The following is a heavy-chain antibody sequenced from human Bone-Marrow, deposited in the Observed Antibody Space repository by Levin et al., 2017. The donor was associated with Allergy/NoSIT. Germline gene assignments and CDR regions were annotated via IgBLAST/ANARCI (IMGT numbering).Heavy chain of an antibody. V-gene: IGHV3-15*01. CDR1: GFTFSNAW. CDR3: TTIIGSSANWFDP. Sequence: GESLKISCAASGFTFSNAWMSWVRQAPGKGLEWVGRIKSKTDGGTTDYAAPVKGRFTISRDDSKNTLYLQMNSLKTEDTAVYYCTTIIGSSANWFDPWGQGTLVTVSS. D-gene: IGHD6-13*01. J-gene: IGHJ5*02. CDR2: IKSKTDGGTT.